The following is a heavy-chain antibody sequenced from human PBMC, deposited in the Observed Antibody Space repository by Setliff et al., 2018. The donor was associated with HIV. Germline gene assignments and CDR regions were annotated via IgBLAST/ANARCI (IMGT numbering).Heavy chain of an antibody. J-gene: IGHJ1*01. CDR2: IIPMFNIA. CDR3: AGGWSENTVMAQVEYFRH. V-gene: IGHV1-69*10. Sequence: SVKVSCKASGGTFNSYTVSWVRQAPGQGLEWMGGIIPMFNIANYAQKFQGRATITADISTTTASMELRSLRSEDTAVYYCAGGWSENTVMAQVEYFRHWGQGTLVTVSS. D-gene: IGHD5-18*01. CDR1: GGTFNSYT.